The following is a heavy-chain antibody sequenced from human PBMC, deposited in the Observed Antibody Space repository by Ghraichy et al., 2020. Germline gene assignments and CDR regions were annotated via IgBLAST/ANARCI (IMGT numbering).Heavy chain of an antibody. CDR2: IYHSGST. D-gene: IGHD3-10*01. J-gene: IGHJ4*02. Sequence: LSLTCTVSGGSISSGDHYWSWIRQHPGKGLEWIGYIYHSGSTYYNPSLKSRVTISVDTSKNQFSLKLTSVTAADTAVYYCARDPSKGIIELRDSDHWGQGTLVTVSS. CDR3: ARDPSKGIIELRDSDH. V-gene: IGHV4-31*03. CDR1: GGSISSGDHY.